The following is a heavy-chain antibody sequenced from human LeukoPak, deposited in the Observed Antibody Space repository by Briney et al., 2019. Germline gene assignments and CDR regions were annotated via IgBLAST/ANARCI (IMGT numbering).Heavy chain of an antibody. J-gene: IGHJ4*01. Sequence: PSETLSLTCTVSAGSVSSYYWSWIRQPPGKGLEWIGYIYYSGSTNYNPSLKSRVTISVDTSKNQFSLKLSSVTAADTAVYYCARVEEGAPGYWGHGTLVTVSS. D-gene: IGHD1-26*01. V-gene: IGHV4-59*02. CDR2: IYYSGST. CDR3: ARVEEGAPGY. CDR1: AGSVSSYY.